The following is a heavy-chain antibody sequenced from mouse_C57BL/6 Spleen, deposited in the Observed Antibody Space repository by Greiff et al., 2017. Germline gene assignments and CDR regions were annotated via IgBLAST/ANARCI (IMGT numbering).Heavy chain of an antibody. V-gene: IGHV1-15*01. J-gene: IGHJ4*01. CDR3: TSTTVVAMDY. Sequence: SGAELVRPGASVTLSCKASGYTFTDYEMHWVKQTPVHGLEWIGAIDPETGGTAYNQKFKGKAILTADKSSSTAYMELRSLTSEDSAVYYCTSTTVVAMDYWGQGTSVTVSS. CDR1: GYTFTDYE. D-gene: IGHD1-1*01. CDR2: IDPETGGT.